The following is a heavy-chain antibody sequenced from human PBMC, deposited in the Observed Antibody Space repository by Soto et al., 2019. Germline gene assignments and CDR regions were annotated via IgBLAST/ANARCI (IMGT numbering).Heavy chain of an antibody. CDR2: IIPIFGTA. V-gene: IGHV1-69*13. D-gene: IGHD3-22*01. J-gene: IGHJ6*02. CDR1: GGTFSSYA. CDR3: ASTYYYDSSGYYYYGMDV. Sequence: GASVKVSCKASGGTFSSYAISWVRQAPGQGLEWMGGIIPIFGTANYAQKFQGRVTITADESTSTAYMELSGLRSEDTAVYYCASTYYYDSSGYYYYGMDVWGQGTTVTVSS.